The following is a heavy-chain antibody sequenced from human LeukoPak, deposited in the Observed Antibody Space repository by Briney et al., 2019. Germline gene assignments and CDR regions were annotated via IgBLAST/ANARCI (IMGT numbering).Heavy chain of an antibody. Sequence: GGALRLSCAASGFTLSSYRMSWVRQAPGKGLEWVANIKRDGSEKYYVDSLKGRFTISRDNAKNSLYLQMNSLRAEDTAVYYCASLYDSSGLWGQGTLVTVS. V-gene: IGHV3-7*01. J-gene: IGHJ4*02. CDR2: IKRDGSEK. CDR1: GFTLSSYR. CDR3: ASLYDSSGL. D-gene: IGHD3-22*01.